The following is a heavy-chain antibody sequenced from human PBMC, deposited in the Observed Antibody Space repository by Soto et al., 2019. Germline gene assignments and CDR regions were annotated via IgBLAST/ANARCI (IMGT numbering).Heavy chain of an antibody. CDR3: ARCTVDTIVTSGWCHYLDP. Sequence: EVQLLDSGGGLVQPGGSLRLSCAASGFTFSSYAMRWVRQAPGKGLEWVSAVGGSGGTTYYADSVRGRFTISRDNSKKTLYRQMNGLRAEDTAIYFCARCTVDTIVTSGWCHYLDPWGQGTLVTVSS. V-gene: IGHV3-23*01. CDR2: VGGSGGTT. CDR1: GFTFSSYA. J-gene: IGHJ5*02. D-gene: IGHD6-19*01.